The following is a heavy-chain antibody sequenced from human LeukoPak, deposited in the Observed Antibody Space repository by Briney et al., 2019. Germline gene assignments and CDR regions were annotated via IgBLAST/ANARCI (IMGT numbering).Heavy chain of an antibody. V-gene: IGHV1-2*06. Sequence: GASVKVSCKASGYTFTSYYMHWVRQAPGQGLEWMGRINPNSGGTNYAQKFQGRVTMTRDTPISTAYMELSRLRSDDTAVYYCASSPDRNTIFGVVIRTSYYYYYMDVSGKGTTVTVSS. CDR2: INPNSGGT. J-gene: IGHJ6*03. CDR1: GYTFTSYY. CDR3: ASSPDRNTIFGVVIRTSYYYYYMDV. D-gene: IGHD3-3*01.